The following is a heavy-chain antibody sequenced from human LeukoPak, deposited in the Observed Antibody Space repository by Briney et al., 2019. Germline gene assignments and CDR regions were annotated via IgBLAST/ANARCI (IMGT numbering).Heavy chain of an antibody. CDR2: IVPIFGTA. CDR1: GGTFSSYA. V-gene: IGHV1-69*05. D-gene: IGHD3-9*01. Sequence: ASVKVSCKASGGTFSSYAISWVRQAPRQGLEWMGRIVPIFGTANYAQKFQGRVTITTDESTSTAYMELSSLRSEDTAVYYCARASYPGYFHNYFDYWGQGTLVTVSS. CDR3: ARASYPGYFHNYFDY. J-gene: IGHJ4*02.